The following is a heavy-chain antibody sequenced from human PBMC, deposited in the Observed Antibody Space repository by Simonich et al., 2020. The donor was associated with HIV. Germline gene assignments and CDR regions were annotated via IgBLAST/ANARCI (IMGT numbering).Heavy chain of an antibody. D-gene: IGHD6-19*01. CDR2: ISWKSGSI. CDR3: AKDYSSGFDAFDI. V-gene: IGHV3-9*03. J-gene: IGHJ3*02. CDR1: GFPFDDYA. Sequence: EVQLVESGGGLLQPGRSLRLSCAASGFPFDDYARHWVRHAPGKGLEWVSCISWKSGSIGYADSVKGRFTISRDNAKNSLYLQMNSLRAEDMALYYCAKDYSSGFDAFDIWGQGTMVTVSS.